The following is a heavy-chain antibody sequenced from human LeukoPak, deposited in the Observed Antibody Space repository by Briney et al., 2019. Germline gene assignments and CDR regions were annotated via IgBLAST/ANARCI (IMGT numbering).Heavy chain of an antibody. CDR3: ARDLSPVVRASPMGY. CDR2: ITYDGYYK. D-gene: IGHD3-10*01. Sequence: GGSLRLSCAASGFTFSSNNMNWVRQAPGKGLEWVALITYDGYYKYYSDSVKGRFTISSDTSKNTLYLQMNSLRAEDTAVYYCARDLSPVVRASPMGYWGQGTLVTVSS. J-gene: IGHJ4*02. V-gene: IGHV3-30*03. CDR1: GFTFSSNN.